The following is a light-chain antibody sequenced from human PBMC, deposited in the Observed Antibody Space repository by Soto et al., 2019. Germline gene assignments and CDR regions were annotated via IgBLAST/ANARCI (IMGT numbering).Light chain of an antibody. CDR1: QSISSY. J-gene: IGKJ2*01. CDR2: AAS. V-gene: IGKV1-39*01. Sequence: DIQMTQSPSSLSASVGDRLTITCRASQSISSYLNWYQQKPGKAPKLLIYAASSLRSGVPSRFSGSGSGTDFTLTISSLQHEDFATYYCQQSYSNPFTFGQGTKLEIK. CDR3: QQSYSNPFT.